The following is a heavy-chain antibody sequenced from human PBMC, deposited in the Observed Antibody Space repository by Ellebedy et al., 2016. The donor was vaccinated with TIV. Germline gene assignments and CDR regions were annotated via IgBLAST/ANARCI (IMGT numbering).Heavy chain of an antibody. CDR1: GGSIRSDGDY. Sequence: SETLSLTCTVSGGSIRSDGDYWSWIRQHPGKGLEWIGYIYFTGSAFYNPSLKSRAAISVDTSKNQFSLRLNPVTAADTAVYYCARDTYASGKGLDPWGQGTLVTVSS. CDR2: IYFTGSA. J-gene: IGHJ5*02. D-gene: IGHD3-10*01. V-gene: IGHV4-31*03. CDR3: ARDTYASGKGLDP.